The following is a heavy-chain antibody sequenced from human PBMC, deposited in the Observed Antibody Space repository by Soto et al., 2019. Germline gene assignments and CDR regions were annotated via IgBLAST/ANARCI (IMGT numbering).Heavy chain of an antibody. V-gene: IGHV1-18*01. CDR3: ARDRGIVGIAVAGNDY. CDR1: GYTFTSYG. J-gene: IGHJ4*02. Sequence: ASVKVSCKASGYTFTSYGISWVRQAPGQGLELMGWISAYNGNTIYAQKLQGRVTTTTDTSTSTAYMELRSLGSDDTAVYYCARDRGIVGIAVAGNDYWGQGTLVTVSS. D-gene: IGHD6-19*01. CDR2: ISAYNGNT.